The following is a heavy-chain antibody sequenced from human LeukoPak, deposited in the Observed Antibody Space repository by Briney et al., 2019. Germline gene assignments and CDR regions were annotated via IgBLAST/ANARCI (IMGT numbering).Heavy chain of an antibody. CDR2: IYHSGST. D-gene: IGHD5-12*01. Sequence: SGTLSLACAVSGGSISSSNWWSWVRQPPGKGLEWIGEIYHSGSTNYNPSLKSRVTISVDKSKNQFSLKLSSVTAADTAVYYCARVGYSGYDWAFDIWGQGTMVTVSS. V-gene: IGHV4-4*02. CDR3: ARVGYSGYDWAFDI. CDR1: GGSISSSNW. J-gene: IGHJ3*02.